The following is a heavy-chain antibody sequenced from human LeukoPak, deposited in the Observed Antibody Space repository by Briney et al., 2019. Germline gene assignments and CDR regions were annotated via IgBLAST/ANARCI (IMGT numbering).Heavy chain of an antibody. CDR3: ARASGWYDFWSGYPSADAFDI. CDR1: GGSISSSSYY. V-gene: IGHV4-61*02. CDR2: IYTSGST. J-gene: IGHJ3*02. D-gene: IGHD3-3*01. Sequence: SETLSLTCTVSGGSISSSSYYWSWIRQPAGKGLEWIGRIYTSGSTNYNPSLKSRVTISVDTSKNQFSLKLSSVTAADTAVYYCARASGWYDFWSGYPSADAFDIWGQGTMVTVSS.